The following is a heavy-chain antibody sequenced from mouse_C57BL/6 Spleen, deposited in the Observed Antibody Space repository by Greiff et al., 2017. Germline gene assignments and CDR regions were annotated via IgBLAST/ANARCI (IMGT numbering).Heavy chain of an antibody. CDR1: GYSFTDYY. CDR3: ASRDKQYARDY. V-gene: IGHV1-42*01. CDR2: INPINGDT. J-gene: IGHJ4*01. Sequence: VQLKQSGPELVKPGASVKISCKASGYSFTDYYMNWVKQSPEKSLEWIGEINPINGDTNYNQKFKGKATLTVDQSSSTAYMQLKSLTSEDSAVYYGASRDKQYARDYWGQGTSVTVSS. D-gene: IGHD5-1-1*01.